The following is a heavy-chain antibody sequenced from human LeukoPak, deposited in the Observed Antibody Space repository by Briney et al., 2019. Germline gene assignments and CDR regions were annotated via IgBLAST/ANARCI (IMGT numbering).Heavy chain of an antibody. J-gene: IGHJ4*02. CDR1: GGSFSGYY. V-gene: IGHV4-34*01. CDR2: INHSGST. CDR3: ARYTSSAAGPATYFDY. D-gene: IGHD6-13*01. Sequence: PSETPSLTCAVYGGSFSGYYWSWIRQPPGKGLEWIGEINHSGSTNYNPSLKSRVTISVDTSKNQFSLKLSSVTAADTAVYYCARYTSSAAGPATYFDYWGQGTLVTVSS.